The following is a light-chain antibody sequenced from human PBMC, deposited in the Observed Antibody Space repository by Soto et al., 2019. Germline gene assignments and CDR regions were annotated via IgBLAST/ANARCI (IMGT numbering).Light chain of an antibody. V-gene: IGKV1-5*01. J-gene: IGKJ1*01. CDR2: DAS. CDR1: QSISSW. CDR3: KQYNSYSPWT. Sequence: DIQMNQSPSTLSASVGDRVTITCRTSQSISSWLAWYQQKPGKAPKLLIYDASSLESGVPSRFSGSGSRTEFTLTISSLQRDEFATYDPKQYNSYSPWTFGQGTKVEIK.